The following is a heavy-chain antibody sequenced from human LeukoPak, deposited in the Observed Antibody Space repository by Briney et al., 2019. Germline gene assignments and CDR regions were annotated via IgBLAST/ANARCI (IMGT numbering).Heavy chain of an antibody. CDR3: ARVRWGGLYYFDY. V-gene: IGHV3-74*01. J-gene: IGHJ4*02. CDR1: GFTFSSYW. D-gene: IGHD3-16*01. Sequence: GGSLRLSCVAPGFTFSSYWMHWVRQAPGKGLVWVARINHDGDSATYADSVKGRFTISRDNAKNTLYLQMNSLRAEDTAVYYCARVRWGGLYYFDYWGQGTLVTVSS. CDR2: INHDGDSA.